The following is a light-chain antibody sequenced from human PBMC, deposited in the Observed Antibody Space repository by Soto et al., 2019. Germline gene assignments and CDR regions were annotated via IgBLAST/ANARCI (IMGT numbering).Light chain of an antibody. CDR3: LVSYSGARV. CDR1: TGAVTSGHY. CDR2: DTN. J-gene: IGLJ2*01. Sequence: QAVVTQEPSLTVSPGGTVTLTCGFSTGAVTSGHYPYWFQQKPGQAPRTLIYDTNNKHSWTPARFSGSLLGGKAALTLSGAQPEDEADYYCLVSYSGARVFGGGTKLT. V-gene: IGLV7-46*01.